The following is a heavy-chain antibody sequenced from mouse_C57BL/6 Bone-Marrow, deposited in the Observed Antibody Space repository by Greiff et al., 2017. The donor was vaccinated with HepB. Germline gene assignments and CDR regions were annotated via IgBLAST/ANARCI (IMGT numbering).Heavy chain of an antibody. Sequence: EVMLVESGGGLVQSGRSLRLSCATSGFTFSDFYMEWVRQAPGKGLEWIAASRNKANDYTTEYSASVKGRFIVSRDTSQSILYLQMNALRAEDTAIYYCARDATMVTTRNWYFDVWGTGTTVTVSS. J-gene: IGHJ1*03. CDR1: GFTFSDFY. CDR3: ARDATMVTTRNWYFDV. D-gene: IGHD2-2*01. V-gene: IGHV7-1*01. CDR2: SRNKANDYTT.